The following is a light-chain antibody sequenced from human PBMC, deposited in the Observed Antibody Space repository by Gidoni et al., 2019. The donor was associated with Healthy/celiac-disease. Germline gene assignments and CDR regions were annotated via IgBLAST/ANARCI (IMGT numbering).Light chain of an antibody. Sequence: EIVLTQSPATLSLSPGERATLSCRASQGVSSYLAWYQQKPGQAPRLRIYDASNRATGIPARFSGSGSGTDFTLTISSLEPEDFAVYYCQQRSNWPRLTFGGGTKVEIK. CDR2: DAS. V-gene: IGKV3-11*01. CDR1: QGVSSY. J-gene: IGKJ4*01. CDR3: QQRSNWPRLT.